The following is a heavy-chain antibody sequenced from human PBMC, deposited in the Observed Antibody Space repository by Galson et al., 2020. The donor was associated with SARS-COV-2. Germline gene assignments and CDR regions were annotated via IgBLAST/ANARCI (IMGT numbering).Heavy chain of an antibody. CDR3: ARAAYYDLLTGYNYYYYGLDV. D-gene: IGHD3-9*01. V-gene: IGHV3-48*02. J-gene: IGHJ6*02. Sequence: GESLKISCAASGFTFSGYSMNWVRQAPGKGLEWVSYIFSSSSSILYADSVKGRFTISRDNAKNSLYLHMDSLRDEDTAVYYCARAAYYDLLTGYNYYYYGLDVWGQGTTVTVSS. CDR1: GFTFSGYS. CDR2: IFSSSSSI.